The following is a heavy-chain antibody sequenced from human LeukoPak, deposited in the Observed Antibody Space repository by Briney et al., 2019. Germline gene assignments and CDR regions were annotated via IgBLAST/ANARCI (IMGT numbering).Heavy chain of an antibody. CDR3: ARASPLYFEGSGEFYFDF. CDR2: IYHRVSA. D-gene: IGHD3-10*01. J-gene: IGHJ4*02. CDR1: GGCIDTYY. V-gene: IGHV4-59*01. Sequence: SETLSLTCTVSGGCIDTYYWSWIRQTPEKGLEWMGYIYHRVSANYNPSLKSRVTISVDTPKNHLYLRLTSVTAADTAIYYCARASPLYFEGSGEFYFDFWGREPRSPSPQ.